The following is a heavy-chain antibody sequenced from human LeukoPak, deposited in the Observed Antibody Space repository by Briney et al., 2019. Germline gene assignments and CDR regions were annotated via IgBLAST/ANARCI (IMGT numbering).Heavy chain of an antibody. CDR1: GVTPSSFR. J-gene: IGHJ4*02. Sequence: PGGALRVSCETSGVTPSSFRLNWGRQAPGKGLEWLSYISSSSRAKYYADSVKGRFIVSRDNAKNSLYLKMDSLRAEDTAVYYCASKSSRSSTRAPDFWGQGTLVTVSS. CDR3: ASKSSRSSTRAPDF. D-gene: IGHD1-26*01. CDR2: ISSSSRAK. V-gene: IGHV3-48*04.